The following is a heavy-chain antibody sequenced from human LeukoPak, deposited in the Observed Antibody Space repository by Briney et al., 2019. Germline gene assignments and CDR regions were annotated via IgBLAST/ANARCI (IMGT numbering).Heavy chain of an antibody. CDR1: GFTFSNYW. CDR2: IWSDGSYR. J-gene: IGHJ4*02. D-gene: IGHD4-23*01. V-gene: IGHV3-33*08. CDR3: AREVLNSLDY. Sequence: AGGSLRLSCAASGFTFSNYWMSCVRQAPGKGLEWVAVIWSDGSYRYYADSVKGRFTISRDNSKNTLYLQMNSLRAEDTAVYYCAREVLNSLDYWGQGTLVTVSS.